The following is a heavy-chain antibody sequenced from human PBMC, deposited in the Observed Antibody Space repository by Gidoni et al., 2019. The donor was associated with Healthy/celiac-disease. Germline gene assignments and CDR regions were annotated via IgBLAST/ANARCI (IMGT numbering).Heavy chain of an antibody. V-gene: IGHV3-33*01. CDR3: ARDRRAYDYYMDV. CDR1: GFTFSSYG. D-gene: IGHD6-6*01. J-gene: IGHJ6*03. CDR2: IWYDGSNK. Sequence: QVQLVESGGGVVQPGRSLRLSCAASGFTFSSYGMPWVRQAPGKGLEWVAVIWYDGSNKYYADSVKGRFTISRDNSKNTLYLQMNSLRAEDTAVYYCARDRRAYDYYMDVWGKGTTVTVSS.